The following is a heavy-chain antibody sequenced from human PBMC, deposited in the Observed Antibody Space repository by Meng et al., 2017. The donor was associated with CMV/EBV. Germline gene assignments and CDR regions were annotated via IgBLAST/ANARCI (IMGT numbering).Heavy chain of an antibody. CDR3: ARVGNSYFTFDY. J-gene: IGHJ4*02. CDR1: GGSISSGDYY. CDR2: IYYSGST. D-gene: IGHD1-7*01. V-gene: IGHV4-30-4*08. Sequence: LRLSCTVSGGSISSGDYYWSWIRQPPGKGLEWIGYIYYSGSTYYNPSLKSRVTISVDTSKNRFSLKLSSVTAADTAVYYCARVGNSYFTFDYWGQGTLVTVSS.